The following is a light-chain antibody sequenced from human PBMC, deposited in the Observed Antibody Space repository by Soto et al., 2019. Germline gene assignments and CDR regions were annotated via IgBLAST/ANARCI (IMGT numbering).Light chain of an antibody. Sequence: QSALTQPASVSGSPGKSITISCTGTSSDVGSYNLVSWYQQHPGKAPKLMIYEGSKRPSGVSNRFSGSKSGNTASLTISGLQAEDEADYYCCSYAGSSPYVFGTGTKLTVL. V-gene: IGLV2-23*01. CDR3: CSYAGSSPYV. CDR2: EGS. J-gene: IGLJ1*01. CDR1: SSDVGSYNL.